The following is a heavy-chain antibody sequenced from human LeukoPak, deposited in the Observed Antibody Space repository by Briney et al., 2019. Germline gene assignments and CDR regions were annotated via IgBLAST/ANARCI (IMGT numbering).Heavy chain of an antibody. D-gene: IGHD3-3*01. Sequence: PGGSLRLSCAASGFSLSGYSMNWVRQAPGKGLEWVSYTSSSSSTIYYGDSGKGRFTISRDNAKNSLYLQMNSLRAEDTAVYYCARVSLYYDFWSGPYYYYYMDVWGKGTTVTVSS. J-gene: IGHJ6*03. CDR3: ARVSLYYDFWSGPYYYYYMDV. V-gene: IGHV3-48*01. CDR2: TSSSSSTI. CDR1: GFSLSGYS.